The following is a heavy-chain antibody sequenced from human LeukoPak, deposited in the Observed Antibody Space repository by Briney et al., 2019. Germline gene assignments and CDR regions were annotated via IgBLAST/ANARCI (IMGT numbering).Heavy chain of an antibody. V-gene: IGHV3-53*01. Sequence: GSLSLSCAPSGLTPSNDYMSWVRHAPGKGLEWVSVIYGGATTYYADSVKGGFTISRDNSKNILYLQMDSLRAEDTAVYFCAIQQLGGYCDNTRWHTNFYYWGQGTLVTVSS. CDR3: AIQQLGGYCDNTRWHTNFYY. J-gene: IGHJ4*02. CDR1: GLTPSNDY. D-gene: IGHD2-2*01. CDR2: IYGGATT.